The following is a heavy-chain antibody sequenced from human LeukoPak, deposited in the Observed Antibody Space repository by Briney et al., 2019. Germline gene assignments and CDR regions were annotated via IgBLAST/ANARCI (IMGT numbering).Heavy chain of an antibody. Sequence: PGRSLRVSCAASGFTFSSYAMHWVRQAPGKGLEWVAVISYDGSNKYYADSVKGRFTISRDNSKNTPYLQMNSLRAEDTAVYYCARGEYSSGWPFDYRGQGTLVTVSS. D-gene: IGHD6-19*01. V-gene: IGHV3-30-3*01. CDR1: GFTFSSYA. CDR2: ISYDGSNK. CDR3: ARGEYSSGWPFDY. J-gene: IGHJ4*02.